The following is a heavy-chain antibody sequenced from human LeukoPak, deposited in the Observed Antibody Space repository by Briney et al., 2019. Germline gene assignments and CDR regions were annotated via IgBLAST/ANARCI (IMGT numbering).Heavy chain of an antibody. CDR3: ARAPVVPASDAFDI. CDR1: GYTFTGYY. CDR2: IIPIFGTA. Sequence: SVKVSCKASGYTFTGYYMHWVRQAPGQGLEWMGGIIPIFGTANYAQKFQGRVTITADESTSTAYMELSSLRSEDTAVYYCARAPVVPASDAFDIWGQGTMVTVSS. J-gene: IGHJ3*02. V-gene: IGHV1-69*13. D-gene: IGHD2-2*01.